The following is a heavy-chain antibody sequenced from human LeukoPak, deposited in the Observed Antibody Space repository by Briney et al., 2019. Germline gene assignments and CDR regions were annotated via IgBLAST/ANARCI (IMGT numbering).Heavy chain of an antibody. V-gene: IGHV3-23*01. J-gene: IGHJ3*02. CDR3: AKGFLATVVVAATRRAPGDAFDI. CDR2: ISGSGGST. Sequence: PGGSLRLSCAASGFTFSSYAMSWVRQAPGKGLEWVSAISGSGGSTYYADSVKGRFTISRDNYKNTLYLQMNSLRAEDTAVYYCAKGFLATVVVAATRRAPGDAFDIWGQGTMVTVSS. CDR1: GFTFSSYA. D-gene: IGHD2-15*01.